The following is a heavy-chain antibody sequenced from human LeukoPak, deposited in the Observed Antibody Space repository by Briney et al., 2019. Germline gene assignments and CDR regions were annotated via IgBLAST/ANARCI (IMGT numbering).Heavy chain of an antibody. CDR2: IYYSGST. J-gene: IGHJ4*02. D-gene: IGHD4-17*01. V-gene: IGHV4-59*01. CDR3: ARSTTVTTHIDY. CDR1: GGSISSYY. Sequence: SETLSLTCTVSGGSISSYYWSWIRQPPGKGLEWIGYIYYSGSTFYNPSLKSRAAISVDTSKNQFSLRLNSVTAADTAVYYCARSTTVTTHIDYWGQGTLVTVSS.